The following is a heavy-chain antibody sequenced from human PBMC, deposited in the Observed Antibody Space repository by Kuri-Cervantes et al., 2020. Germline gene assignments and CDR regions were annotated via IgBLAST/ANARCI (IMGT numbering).Heavy chain of an antibody. CDR3: AKAWAPMMGSWYFDL. J-gene: IGHJ2*01. CDR2: IHGDGSGA. V-gene: IGHV3-74*01. D-gene: IGHD3-10*01. Sequence: GGSLRLSCAASGLAFSTYWMHWVRQVPEKGLVWVSQIHGDGSGATYADSVKGRFTISRDNSKNTLYLQMNSLRAEDTAVYYCAKAWAPMMGSWYFDLWGRGTLVTVSS. CDR1: GLAFSTYW.